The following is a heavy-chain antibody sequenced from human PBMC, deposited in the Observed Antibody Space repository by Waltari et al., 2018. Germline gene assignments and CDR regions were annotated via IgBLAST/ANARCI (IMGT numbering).Heavy chain of an antibody. CDR2: IYYSGST. V-gene: IGHV4-59*01. D-gene: IGHD6-13*01. CDR1: GGSISSYY. J-gene: IGHJ5*02. Sequence: QVQLQESGPGLVKPSETLSLTCTVSGGSISSYYWSWIRQPPGKGLEWIGYIYYSGSTNYNPSLKSRVTISVDTSKNQFSLKLSSVTAADTAVYYCARATRIAAAGTGFRADWFDPWGQGTLVTVSS. CDR3: ARATRIAAAGTGFRADWFDP.